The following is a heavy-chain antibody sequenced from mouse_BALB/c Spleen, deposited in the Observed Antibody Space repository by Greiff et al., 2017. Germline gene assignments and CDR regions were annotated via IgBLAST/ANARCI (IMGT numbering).Heavy chain of an antibody. CDR3: ARSNYSGSSHWYFDV. Sequence: VQLQQSGAELARPGASVKMSCKASGYTFTSYTMHWVNQRPGQGLEWIGYINPSSGYTNYNQKFKDKATLTADKSSSTAYMQLSSLTSEDSAVYYCARSNYSGSSHWYFDVWGAGTTVTVSS. CDR2: INPSSGYT. D-gene: IGHD1-1*01. V-gene: IGHV1-4*01. CDR1: GYTFTSYT. J-gene: IGHJ1*01.